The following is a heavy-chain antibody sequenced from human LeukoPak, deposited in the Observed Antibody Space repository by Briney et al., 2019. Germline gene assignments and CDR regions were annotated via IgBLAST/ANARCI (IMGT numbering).Heavy chain of an antibody. Sequence: SETLSLTCTVSGGSIRSSTYYWGWIRQPPGKGLEWIGYIYDSGSTNYNPSLKSRVTISVDSSKNQFSLKLSSVTAADTAVYYCARGGRAVASNWFDPWGQGTLVTVSS. CDR3: ARGGRAVASNWFDP. D-gene: IGHD6-19*01. J-gene: IGHJ5*02. V-gene: IGHV4-61*05. CDR1: GGSIRSSTYY. CDR2: IYDSGST.